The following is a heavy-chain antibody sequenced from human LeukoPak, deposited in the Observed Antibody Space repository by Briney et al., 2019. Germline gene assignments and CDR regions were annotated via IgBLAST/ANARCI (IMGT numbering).Heavy chain of an antibody. V-gene: IGHV4-34*01. Sequence: KPSETLSLTCAVYGGSFSGYYWSWIRQPPGKGLEWIGEINHSGSTNYNPSLKSRVTISVDTSKNQFSLKLSSVTAADTAVYYCARVRLAYGSGSCDYFDYWGQGTLVTISS. CDR2: INHSGST. D-gene: IGHD3-10*01. CDR3: ARVRLAYGSGSCDYFDY. J-gene: IGHJ4*02. CDR1: GGSFSGYY.